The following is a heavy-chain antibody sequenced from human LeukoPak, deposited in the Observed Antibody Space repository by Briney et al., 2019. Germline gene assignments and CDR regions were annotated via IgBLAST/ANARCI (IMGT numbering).Heavy chain of an antibody. CDR1: GDSIDSGDYY. J-gene: IGHJ2*01. Sequence: SETLSLTCTVSGDSIDSGDYYWSWIRQPPGKGLEWIGYISYRGNSDYNPSLKSRVSLSVDTSKNQFSLKLISVSAADTAVYYCVRPRGEAWYIDLWGRGTLVTVSS. CDR3: VRPRGEAWYIDL. D-gene: IGHD2-21*01. V-gene: IGHV4-30-4*01. CDR2: ISYRGNS.